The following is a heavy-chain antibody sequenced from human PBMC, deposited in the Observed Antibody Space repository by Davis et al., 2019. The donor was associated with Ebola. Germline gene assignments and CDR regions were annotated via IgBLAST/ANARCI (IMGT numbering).Heavy chain of an antibody. CDR2: IKSEGDGGTT. CDR3: TTYSRVVVANENYNYIDV. V-gene: IGHV3-15*01. J-gene: IGHJ6*03. Sequence: PGGSLRLSCEASGFSFRNEWMSWARQSPEKGLEWIGRIKSEGDGGTTLYGAPAKGRFTISRDDSTHTLFLQMTNLKTDDTAVYFCTTYSRVVVANENYNYIDVWGQGTTVTVSS. CDR1: GFSFRNEW. D-gene: IGHD2-15*01.